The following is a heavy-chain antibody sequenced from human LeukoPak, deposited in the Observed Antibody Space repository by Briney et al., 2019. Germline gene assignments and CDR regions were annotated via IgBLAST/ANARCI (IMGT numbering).Heavy chain of an antibody. CDR2: IYYSGST. J-gene: IGHJ4*02. Sequence: SETLYLTCTVSGDSISSSSYYWGWIRQPPGKGLEWIGSIYYSGSTYYHTLLKSRVTISVDTSKNHFSLKLSSVTAATTAVFYCARLIRRGATQERFDYWGQGTLVTVSS. CDR1: GDSISSSSYY. D-gene: IGHD1-26*01. V-gene: IGHV4-39*02. CDR3: ARLIRRGATQERFDY.